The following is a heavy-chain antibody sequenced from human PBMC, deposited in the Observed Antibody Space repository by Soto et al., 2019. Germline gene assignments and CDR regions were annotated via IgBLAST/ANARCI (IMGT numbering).Heavy chain of an antibody. Sequence: QVQLVQSGAEVKKPGSSVKVSCKASGGTLSISWVRQAPGQGLEWMGGIIPIFTAPNYAQKFRGRLTITADESTNTTYMQLSSLRSEDTAVYYCARVDNRGFDPWGQGTLVTVSS. CDR3: ARVDNRGFDP. CDR2: IIPIFTAP. J-gene: IGHJ5*02. D-gene: IGHD3-10*01. CDR1: GGTLS. V-gene: IGHV1-69*01.